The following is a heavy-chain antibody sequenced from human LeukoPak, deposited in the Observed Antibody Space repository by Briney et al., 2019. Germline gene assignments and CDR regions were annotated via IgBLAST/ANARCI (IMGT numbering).Heavy chain of an antibody. Sequence: GGSLRLSCAASGFTFSSYRMTWVRQAPGKGLEWVSSISSSSSYIYYADSVKGRFTISRDNAKNSLYLQMNSLRAEDTAVYYCARGGSSDYGDYWGQGTLVTVSS. J-gene: IGHJ4*02. CDR2: ISSSSSYI. D-gene: IGHD2-15*01. CDR3: ARGGSSDYGDY. CDR1: GFTFSSYR. V-gene: IGHV3-21*01.